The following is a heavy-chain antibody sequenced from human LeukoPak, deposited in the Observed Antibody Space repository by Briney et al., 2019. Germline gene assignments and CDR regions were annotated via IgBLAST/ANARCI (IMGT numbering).Heavy chain of an antibody. CDR1: GFTFTNYA. CDR3: VRHDSFIPF. J-gene: IGHJ4*02. D-gene: IGHD2-21*01. V-gene: IGHV3-23*01. Sequence: GGSLRLSCAASGFTFTNYAMTWVRQAPGKGLEWVSSISDTYATTYYTDSVKGRCTISRDNSKNTVYLQLDNLRAEDTAVYFCVRHDSFIPFWGQGTLVTVSS. CDR2: ISDTYATT.